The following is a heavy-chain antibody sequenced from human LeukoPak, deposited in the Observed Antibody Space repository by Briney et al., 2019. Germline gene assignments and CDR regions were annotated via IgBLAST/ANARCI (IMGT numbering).Heavy chain of an antibody. D-gene: IGHD1-26*01. Sequence: GGSLRLSCAASGFTFSSYAMSWVRQAPGKGLEWVSSISSSSSYIYYADSVKGRFTISRDNAKNSLYLQMNSLRAEDTAVYYCARKIRSYSGSYHGGYSFDYWGQGTLVTVSS. V-gene: IGHV3-21*01. CDR2: ISSSSSYI. CDR3: ARKIRSYSGSYHGGYSFDY. J-gene: IGHJ4*02. CDR1: GFTFSSYA.